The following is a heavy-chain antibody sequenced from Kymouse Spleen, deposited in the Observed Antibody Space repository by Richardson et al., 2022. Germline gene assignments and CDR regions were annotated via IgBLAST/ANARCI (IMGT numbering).Heavy chain of an antibody. J-gene: IGHJ6*02. D-gene: IGHD2-2*02. CDR3: ARDDVVVPAAPYYYYYGMDV. CDR2: INWNGGST. Sequence: EVQLVESGGGVVRPGGSLRLSCAASGFTFDDYGMSWVRQAPGKGLEWVSGINWNGGSTGYADSVKGRFTISRDNAKNSLYLQMNSLRAEDTALYYCARDDVVVPAAPYYYYYGMDVWGQGTTVTVSS. CDR1: GFTFDDYG. V-gene: IGHV3-20*d01.